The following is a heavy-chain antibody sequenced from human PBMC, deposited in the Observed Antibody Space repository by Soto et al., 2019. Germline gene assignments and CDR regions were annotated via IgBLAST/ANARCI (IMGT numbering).Heavy chain of an antibody. CDR2: ISSSSSTI. Sequence: EVQLVESGGGLVQPGGSLRLSCAASGFTFSSYSMNWVRQAPGKGLEWVSYISSSSSTIYYADSVKGRFTISRDNAKNSLYLQMNSVRAEDTAVYYWGTAPGDYYYYMDVWAKGNTVTVS. J-gene: IGHJ6*03. CDR3: GTAPGDYYYYMDV. D-gene: IGHD1-1*01. CDR1: GFTFSSYS. V-gene: IGHV3-48*01.